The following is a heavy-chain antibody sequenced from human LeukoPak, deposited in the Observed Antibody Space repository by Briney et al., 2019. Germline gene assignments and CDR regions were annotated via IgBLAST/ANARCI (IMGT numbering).Heavy chain of an antibody. J-gene: IGHJ4*02. CDR1: GFTFSSYD. D-gene: IGHD2-21*02. V-gene: IGHV3-13*04. CDR2: IGTAGHT. CDR3: ARARRGGGDFTFDY. Sequence: GGSLRLSCAASGFTFSSYDMHWVRQATGKGLEWVSAIGTAGHTYYPGSVKGRFTISRENAKNSLYLQMNSLRAGDTAVYYCARARRGGGDFTFDYWGQGTLVSVSS.